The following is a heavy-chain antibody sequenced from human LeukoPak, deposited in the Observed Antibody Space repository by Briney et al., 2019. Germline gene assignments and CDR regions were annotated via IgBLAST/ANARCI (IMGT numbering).Heavy chain of an antibody. CDR3: AREDVDIAVAASGAFDI. D-gene: IGHD6-19*01. CDR1: GFNFSNYW. V-gene: IGHV3-74*01. J-gene: IGHJ3*02. Sequence: GGSLRLSCAASGFNFSNYWMHWVRQAPGRGLVWVSRIISDGSSTSYADSVKGRFTISRDNAKNTLYLQMNSLRAEDTAVYYCAREDVDIAVAASGAFDIWGQGTMVTVSS. CDR2: IISDGSST.